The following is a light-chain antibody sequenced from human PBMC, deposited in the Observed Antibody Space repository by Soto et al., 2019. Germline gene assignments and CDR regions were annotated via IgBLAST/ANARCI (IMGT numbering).Light chain of an antibody. CDR1: QGIRND. CDR2: AAS. Sequence: AIQMTQSPSSLSASVGDRVTITCRASQGIRNDLGWYQQKPGKAPKLLIYAASSLQSGVPSRFSGSGSGTDFTLTISSLQPEDFATDYCQQSYTTPTVGQGTRLEIK. V-gene: IGKV1-6*01. J-gene: IGKJ5*01. CDR3: QQSYTTPT.